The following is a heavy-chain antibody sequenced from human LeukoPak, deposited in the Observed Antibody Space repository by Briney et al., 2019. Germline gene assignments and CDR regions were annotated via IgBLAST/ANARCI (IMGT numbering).Heavy chain of an antibody. J-gene: IGHJ4*02. V-gene: IGHV4-34*10. D-gene: IGHD5-24*01. CDR3: ARPRDGYTGPFDY. CDR2: INGGGRT. Sequence: SETLSLTCAVYGGSSSGFYCSWIRQSPGKGLEWIGEINGGGRTDYNPSLKSRVTMSVDTSKNQFSLKLSSVTAADTAVYYCARPRDGYTGPFDYWGQGTLVTVSS. CDR1: GGSSSGFY.